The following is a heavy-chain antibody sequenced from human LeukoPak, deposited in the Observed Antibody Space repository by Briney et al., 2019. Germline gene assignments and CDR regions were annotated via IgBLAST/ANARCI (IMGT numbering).Heavy chain of an antibody. J-gene: IGHJ4*02. V-gene: IGHV1-2*02. CDR1: GYTFNGYY. CDR2: INPNSGGT. CDR3: ATYGSGSYSSFDY. Sequence: GASVKVSCKASGYTFNGYYIHWVRQAPGQGLEWMGWINPNSGGTNYAQKFQGRVTMTRDTSISTAYMELSRLRSDDTAVYYCATYGSGSYSSFDYWGQGTLVTVSS. D-gene: IGHD3-10*01.